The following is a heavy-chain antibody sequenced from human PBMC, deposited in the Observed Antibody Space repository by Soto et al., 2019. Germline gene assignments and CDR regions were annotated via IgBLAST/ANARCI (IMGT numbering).Heavy chain of an antibody. Sequence: PGGSLRLSCPTSGFPFSDYYMSWIRQAPGKGLEWLSHISPKSTYRNYADSVKGHFTISRDNTKSSLFLQMNSLGVEDTAVYYCVRGGGGGLFEHWGQGVLVTVSS. D-gene: IGHD2-21*01. CDR1: GFPFSDYY. V-gene: IGHV3-11*06. CDR3: VRGGGGGLFEH. CDR2: ISPKSTYR. J-gene: IGHJ4*02.